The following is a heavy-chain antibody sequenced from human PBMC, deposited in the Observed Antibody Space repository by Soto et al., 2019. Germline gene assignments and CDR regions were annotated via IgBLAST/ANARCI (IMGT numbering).Heavy chain of an antibody. Sequence: GGSLRLSCAASGFTFSSYAMHWVRQAPGKGLEWVAVISYDGSNKYYADSVKGRFTVSRDNSKNTLYLQMNSLRAEDTAVHYCAKNFWSGKVYYYYGMDVWGQGTTVTVS. CDR3: AKNFWSGKVYYYYGMDV. D-gene: IGHD3-3*01. CDR1: GFTFSSYA. V-gene: IGHV3-30*18. J-gene: IGHJ6*02. CDR2: ISYDGSNK.